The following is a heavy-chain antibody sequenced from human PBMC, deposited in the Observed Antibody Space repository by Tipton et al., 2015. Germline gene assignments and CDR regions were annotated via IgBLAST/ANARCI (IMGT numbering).Heavy chain of an antibody. Sequence: TLSLTCSVSGGSISSGSYYWAWIRQPPGKGLEWIGSMYYGGGTYYNPSLKSRVTISLDTAKNQFSLKMRSVTSADTAVYYCVRDAVVTHYYGYGMDVWGQGTTVTVS. CDR2: MYYGGGT. CDR1: GGSISSGSYY. CDR3: VRDAVVTHYYGYGMDV. D-gene: IGHD4-23*01. J-gene: IGHJ6*02. V-gene: IGHV4-39*07.